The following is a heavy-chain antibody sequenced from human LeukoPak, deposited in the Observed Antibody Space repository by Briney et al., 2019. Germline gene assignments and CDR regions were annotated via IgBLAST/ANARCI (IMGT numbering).Heavy chain of an antibody. CDR3: ARGKVWELLPGPAFDI. D-gene: IGHD1-26*01. CDR1: GFTFSSYG. V-gene: IGHV3-48*04. J-gene: IGHJ3*02. CDR2: ISSSGSTI. Sequence: GGSLTLSCAASGFTFSSYGMSWVRQAPGKGLEWVSYISSSGSTIYYADSVKGRFTISRDNAKNSLYLQMNSLRAEDTAVYYCARGKVWELLPGPAFDIWGQRTMVTVSS.